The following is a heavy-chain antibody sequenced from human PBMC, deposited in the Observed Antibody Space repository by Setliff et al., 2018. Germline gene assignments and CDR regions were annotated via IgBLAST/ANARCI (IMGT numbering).Heavy chain of an antibody. CDR1: GDSISNDYW. CDR2: INQSGTT. Sequence: SETLSLTCAVSGDSISNDYWWSWVRQPPERELEWIGEINQSGTTNYNPPLKGRATISVDNSKNQFSLNLTSVTAADTAFYYCAKSPPRVDVVGKIRYFEHWGQATVVTVSS. V-gene: IGHV4-4*02. J-gene: IGHJ1*01. D-gene: IGHD1-26*01. CDR3: AKSPPRVDVVGKIRYFEH.